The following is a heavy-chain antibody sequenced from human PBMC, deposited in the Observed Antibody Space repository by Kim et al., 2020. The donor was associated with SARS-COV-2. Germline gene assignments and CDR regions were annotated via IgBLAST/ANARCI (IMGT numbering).Heavy chain of an antibody. V-gene: IGHV4-39*01. CDR2: IYYSGST. CDR1: GGSISSSSYY. J-gene: IGHJ6*02. Sequence: SETLSLTCTVSGGSISSSSYYWGWIRQPPGKGLEWIGSIYYSGSTYYNPSLKSRVTISVDTSKNQFSLKLSSVTAADTAVYYCARHVRQKLVNMWEYYYYGMDVGGQGPPVTASS. D-gene: IGHD6-13*01. CDR3: ARHVRQKLVNMWEYYYYGMDV.